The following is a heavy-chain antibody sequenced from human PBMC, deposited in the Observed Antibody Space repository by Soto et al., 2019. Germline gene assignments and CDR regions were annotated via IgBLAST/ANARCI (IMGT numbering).Heavy chain of an antibody. Sequence: GASVKVSCKASGGTFSSHAISWVRQAPGQGLEWMGGTFPMFGKANYAQKFQGRVTISADKSTSTAYMELSSLTSEDTAVYYCATVDISTWIDGMDVWGQGTTVTVSS. CDR1: GGTFSSHA. CDR2: TFPMFGKA. D-gene: IGHD6-13*01. V-gene: IGHV1-69*06. J-gene: IGHJ6*02. CDR3: ATVDISTWIDGMDV.